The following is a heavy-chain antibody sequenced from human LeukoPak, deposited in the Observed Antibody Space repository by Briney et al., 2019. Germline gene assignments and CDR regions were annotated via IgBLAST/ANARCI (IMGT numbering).Heavy chain of an antibody. V-gene: IGHV1-2*02. Sequence: GASVKVSCKASGYTFTGYYMHWVRQAPGQGLGWMGWINPNSGGTNYAQKFQGRVTMTRDTSISTAYMELSRLRSDDTAVYYCARSSLGDYDILTGYYFATPNFDYWGQGTLVTVSS. D-gene: IGHD3-9*01. CDR2: INPNSGGT. CDR1: GYTFTGYY. J-gene: IGHJ4*02. CDR3: ARSSLGDYDILTGYYFATPNFDY.